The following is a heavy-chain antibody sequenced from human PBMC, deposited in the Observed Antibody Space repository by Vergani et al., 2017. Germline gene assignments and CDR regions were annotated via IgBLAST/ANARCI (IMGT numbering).Heavy chain of an antibody. CDR1: GGSFSGYY. CDR3: ARAHIAARLLDY. D-gene: IGHD6-6*01. V-gene: IGHV4-34*01. CDR2: INHSGST. Sequence: QVQLQQWGAGLLKPSETLSLTCAVYGGSFSGYYWSWIRQPPGKGLEWIGEINHSGSTNYNPSLESRFTIAVYTSKSLFSLKRSSVTAADTALYYCARAHIAARLLDYWGQGTLVTVSS. J-gene: IGHJ4*02.